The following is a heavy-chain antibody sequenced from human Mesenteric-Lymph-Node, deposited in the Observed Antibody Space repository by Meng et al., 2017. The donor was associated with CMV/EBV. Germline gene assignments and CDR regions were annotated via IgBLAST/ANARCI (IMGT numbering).Heavy chain of an antibody. V-gene: IGHV4-61*01. Sequence: SETLSLTCSVSGVSVSIGNYYWTWIRQPPGKGLEWIGYIYYSGSTSYNPSLENRVTISVDTSKNQLSLKLSSVTAADTAVYYCARPYTMGGMDVWGQGTTVTVSS. CDR1: GVSVSIGNYY. CDR2: IYYSGST. CDR3: ARPYTMGGMDV. D-gene: IGHD3-10*01. J-gene: IGHJ6*02.